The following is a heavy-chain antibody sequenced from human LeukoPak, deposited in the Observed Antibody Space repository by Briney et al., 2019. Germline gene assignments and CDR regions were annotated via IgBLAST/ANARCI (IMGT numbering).Heavy chain of an antibody. Sequence: TGRSLRLSCAASGFTFSSYGMHRVRQAPGKGLEWVAVISYDGSNKYYADSVKGRFTISRDNSKNTLYLQMNSLRAEDTAVYYCAKDRSRLRWSSPSDYWGQGTLVTVSS. J-gene: IGHJ4*02. CDR1: GFTFSSYG. CDR3: AKDRSRLRWSSPSDY. D-gene: IGHD4-23*01. V-gene: IGHV3-30*18. CDR2: ISYDGSNK.